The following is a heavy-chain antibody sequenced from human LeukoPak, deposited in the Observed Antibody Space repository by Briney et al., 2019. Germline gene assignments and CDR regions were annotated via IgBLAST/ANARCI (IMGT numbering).Heavy chain of an antibody. CDR1: GATFSSYG. CDR3: ARSPSIVGAGDDAFDI. J-gene: IGHJ3*02. Sequence: SVKLSFKASGATFSSYGISWERQAPGQGLGWMGRIIPLFGKANYAQKFQGRVTITTDESTSTAYMELSSLRSEDTAVYYCARSPSIVGAGDDAFDIWGQGTMVTVSS. D-gene: IGHD1-26*01. CDR2: IIPLFGKA. V-gene: IGHV1-69*05.